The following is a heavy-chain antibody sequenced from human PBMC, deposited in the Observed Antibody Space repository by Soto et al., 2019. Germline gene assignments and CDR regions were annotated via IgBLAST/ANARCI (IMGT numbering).Heavy chain of an antibody. Sequence: SETLTLTGTVSGGSISSYYWSWIRQPPGKGLEWIGYIYYSGSTNYNPSLKSRVTISVDTSKNQFSLKLSSVTAADTAVYYCARDKGAAMAPFGFDYWGQGTLVTVSS. J-gene: IGHJ4*02. CDR2: IYYSGST. CDR3: ARDKGAAMAPFGFDY. CDR1: GGSISSYY. V-gene: IGHV4-59*01. D-gene: IGHD5-18*01.